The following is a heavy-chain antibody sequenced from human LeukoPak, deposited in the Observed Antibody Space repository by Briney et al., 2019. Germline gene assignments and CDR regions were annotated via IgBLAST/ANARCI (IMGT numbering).Heavy chain of an antibody. Sequence: SVKVSCKASGGTFTSYAISWVRQAPGQGLEWMGEIIPFYGATYYAQTFQGRFTTTADESTSTVYMEVSCLRSEDTAVYYCAEGYCSTITCFQESPIDYWGQGTLVTVS. J-gene: IGHJ4*02. CDR1: GGTFTSYA. D-gene: IGHD2-2*01. CDR3: AEGYCSTITCFQESPIDY. V-gene: IGHV1-69*13. CDR2: IIPFYGAT.